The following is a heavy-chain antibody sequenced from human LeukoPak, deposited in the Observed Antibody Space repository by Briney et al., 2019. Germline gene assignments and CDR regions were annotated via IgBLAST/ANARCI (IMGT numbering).Heavy chain of an antibody. J-gene: IGHJ5*02. CDR1: GGSISSSNW. V-gene: IGHV4-4*02. Sequence: SETLSLTGAGSGGSISSSNWWGWVRQPPGKGLEWIGEIYHSGSTNYNPSLKSRVTISVDKSKNQFSLKLSSVTAADTAVYYCASFVIRYDWFDPWGQGTLVTVSS. CDR3: ASFVIRYDWFDP. D-gene: IGHD3-9*01. CDR2: IYHSGST.